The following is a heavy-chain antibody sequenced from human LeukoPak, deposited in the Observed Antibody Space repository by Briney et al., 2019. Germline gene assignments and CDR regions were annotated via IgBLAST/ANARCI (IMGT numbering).Heavy chain of an antibody. CDR2: INHSGST. V-gene: IGHV4-34*01. J-gene: IGHJ4*02. D-gene: IGHD5-18*01. Sequence: PSETLSLTCAVYGGSFSGYYWSWIRQPPGKGLEWIGEINHSGSTNYNPSLKSRVTISVDTSKNQFSLKPSSVTAADTAVYYCARPPRRSGYRNNPLDYWGQGTLVTVSS. CDR3: ARPPRRSGYRNNPLDY. CDR1: GGSFSGYY.